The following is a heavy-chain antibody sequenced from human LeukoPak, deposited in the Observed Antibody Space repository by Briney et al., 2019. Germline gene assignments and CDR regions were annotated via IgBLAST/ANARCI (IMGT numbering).Heavy chain of an antibody. D-gene: IGHD6-19*01. CDR2: INHSGST. CDR1: GGSFSGYY. CDR3: ARAGKQWLIIRRNWFDP. Sequence: SETLSLTCAVYGGSFSGYYWSWIRQPPGKGLEWIGVINHSGSTNYNPSLKSRVTISVDTSKNQFSLKLSSVTAADTAVYYCARAGKQWLIIRRNWFDPWGQGTLVTVSS. V-gene: IGHV4-34*01. J-gene: IGHJ5*02.